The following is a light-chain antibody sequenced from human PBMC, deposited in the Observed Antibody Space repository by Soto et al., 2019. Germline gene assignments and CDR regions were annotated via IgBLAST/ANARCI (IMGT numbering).Light chain of an antibody. Sequence: QSVLTQPPSVSGAPGQRVTISCTGSSSNIGAGYDVHWYQQLPGTAPKLLIYGSSNRPSEVPDRFSGSKSGTSASLAISGLQSEDEADYYCAAWDDSLNGVVFGGGTKLTVL. J-gene: IGLJ2*01. CDR3: AAWDDSLNGVV. CDR2: GSS. CDR1: SSNIGAGYD. V-gene: IGLV1-40*01.